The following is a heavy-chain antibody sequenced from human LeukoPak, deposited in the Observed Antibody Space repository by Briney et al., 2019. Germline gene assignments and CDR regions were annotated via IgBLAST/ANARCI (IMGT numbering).Heavy chain of an antibody. CDR3: ARDWVYKIDY. CDR2: ISHDGII. V-gene: IGHV3-74*01. J-gene: IGHJ4*02. Sequence: GGSLRLSCETAGFTFSSYLMHWVRRTPWKGLVWVSRISHDGIISYADSVKGRFTISRDNAKNTLILQMNSLRVEDTAVYYCARDWVYKIDYWGRGTLVTVSS. D-gene: IGHD5-24*01. CDR1: GFTFSSYL.